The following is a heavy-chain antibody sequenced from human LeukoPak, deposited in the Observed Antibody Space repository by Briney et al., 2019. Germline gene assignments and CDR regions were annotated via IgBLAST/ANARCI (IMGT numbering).Heavy chain of an antibody. J-gene: IGHJ3*02. D-gene: IGHD5-18*01. Sequence: PGGSLRLSCAASGFTVSSNYMSWVGQAPGKGLEWVSVIYSGGSTYYADSVKGRFTISRDNSKNTLYLQMNSLRAEDTAVYYCARGGGYSYGYAFDIWGQGTMVTVSS. CDR1: GFTVSSNY. CDR3: ARGGGYSYGYAFDI. CDR2: IYSGGST. V-gene: IGHV3-66*01.